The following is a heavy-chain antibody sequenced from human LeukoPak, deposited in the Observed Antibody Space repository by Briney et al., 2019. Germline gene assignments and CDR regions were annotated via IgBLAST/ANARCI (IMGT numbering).Heavy chain of an antibody. CDR3: ARDGYYYDSSGYSPEGFDY. Sequence: GGSLRLSCVASGFTFSNYWMHWVRQPPGKGLVWVSRIYVDGRTTNYADSVKGRFTISRDNSKNTLYLQMNSLRAEDTAVYYCARDGYYYDSSGYSPEGFDYWGQGTLITVSS. CDR2: IYVDGRTT. J-gene: IGHJ4*02. D-gene: IGHD3-22*01. V-gene: IGHV3-74*01. CDR1: GFTFSNYW.